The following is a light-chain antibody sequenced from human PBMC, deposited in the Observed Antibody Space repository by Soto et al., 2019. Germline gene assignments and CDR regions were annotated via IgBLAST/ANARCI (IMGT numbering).Light chain of an antibody. CDR1: QSISSW. V-gene: IGKV1-5*03. J-gene: IGKJ1*01. Sequence: DIQMTQSPSTLSASVGDRVTITCRASQSISSWLAWYQQKPGKAPKLLIYKASSLESGVPSRFSGSGSGTDFTLTISSLQSDDFATYYCQQSNSYWTFGQGTKVEIK. CDR3: QQSNSYWT. CDR2: KAS.